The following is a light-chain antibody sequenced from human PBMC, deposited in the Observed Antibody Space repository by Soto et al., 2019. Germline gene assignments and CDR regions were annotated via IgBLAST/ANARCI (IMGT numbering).Light chain of an antibody. CDR2: DAS. CDR3: QQYIRRPLS. J-gene: IGKJ5*01. V-gene: IGKV3-15*01. CDR1: QDVTNS. Sequence: EILMTQSPATLSLSPGEGVTLSCRAAQDVTNSVAWYQQKSGQAPRLLIYDASARASGVSARFSGSGSGTDFTLTSSGLQAEDFAVYFCQQYIRRPLSFGQGTRLEIK.